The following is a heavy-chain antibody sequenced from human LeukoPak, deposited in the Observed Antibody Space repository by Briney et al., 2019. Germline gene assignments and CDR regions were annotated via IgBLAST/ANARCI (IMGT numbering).Heavy chain of an antibody. V-gene: IGHV1-2*02. D-gene: IGHD2-8*02. CDR1: GYRFTGYY. J-gene: IGHJ5*02. Sequence: ASVTVSCKASGYRFTGYYVQWVRQAPEQGLEWMGWMNPHSSGASYAQKFQGRITMTRDSSINTAFMELRSLRSDDTAKYYCARSSTYWDPFDLWGQGTLVTVSS. CDR3: ARSSTYWDPFDL. CDR2: MNPHSSGA.